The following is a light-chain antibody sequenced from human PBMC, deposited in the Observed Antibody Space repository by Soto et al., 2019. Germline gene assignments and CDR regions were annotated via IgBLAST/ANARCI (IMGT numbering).Light chain of an antibody. J-gene: IGKJ4*01. CDR1: QNIRSR. CDR3: QQSYSTPPT. Sequence: DFQMTQSPATLSASVGDIVTITCRASQNIRSRLAWYQQKPGKAPKLLIYAASSLQSGVPSRFSGSGSGTDFTLTISSLQPQDFATYYCQQSYSTPPTFGGGTKVDIK. CDR2: AAS. V-gene: IGKV1-39*01.